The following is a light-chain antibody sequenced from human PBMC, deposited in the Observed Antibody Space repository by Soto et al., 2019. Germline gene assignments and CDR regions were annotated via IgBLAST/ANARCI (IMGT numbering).Light chain of an antibody. J-gene: IGLJ3*02. CDR3: QSYDSSLFWV. V-gene: IGLV1-40*01. CDR1: SSNIGAGYD. CDR2: GNS. Sequence: QSVLTQPPSVSGAPGQRVTISCTGSSSNIGAGYDVHWYQQLPGTAPKLLIYGNSNRPSGVPDRFSGSKSGTSASLSITGLQAEDGADYYCQSYDSSLFWVFGGGTKLPVL.